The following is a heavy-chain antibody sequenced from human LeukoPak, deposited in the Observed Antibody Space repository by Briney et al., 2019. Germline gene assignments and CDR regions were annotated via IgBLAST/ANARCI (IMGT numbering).Heavy chain of an antibody. Sequence: SETLSLTCTVSGGSISSYYWSWIRQPPGKGLEGIGYIYYSGSTNYNPSLKSRVTISVDTSKNQFSLKLSSVTAADTAVYYCARHKPDSSAIWVDYWGQGTLVTVSS. CDR3: ARHKPDSSAIWVDY. D-gene: IGHD3-22*01. J-gene: IGHJ4*02. CDR2: IYYSGST. CDR1: GGSISSYY. V-gene: IGHV4-59*08.